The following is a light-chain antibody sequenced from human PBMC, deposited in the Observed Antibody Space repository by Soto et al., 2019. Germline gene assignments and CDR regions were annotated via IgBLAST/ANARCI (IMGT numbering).Light chain of an antibody. Sequence: DVQMTQSPSSLSASVGDRVTITCQASQDINNYLNWYHQKAGKAPKLLIYDASNLETGVPSRFSGSGSGTHFTFTISSLQPEDIGTYYCQQYENLPSFGQGTKLEIK. CDR1: QDINNY. CDR3: QQYENLPS. J-gene: IGKJ2*01. V-gene: IGKV1-33*01. CDR2: DAS.